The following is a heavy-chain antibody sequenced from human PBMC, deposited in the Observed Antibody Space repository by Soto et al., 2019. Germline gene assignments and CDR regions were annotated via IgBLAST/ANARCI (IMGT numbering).Heavy chain of an antibody. J-gene: IGHJ6*02. CDR3: ARQPTDILTYGMGV. CDR2: MRNDASNV. D-gene: IGHD3-9*01. V-gene: IGHV3-33*01. Sequence: QVQLVESGGGVVQPGRSLRLSCTASGFIFSNYGMHWVRQAPGKGLERVAVMRNDASNVHYGDSLESRVTISRDNSTSTVPLTTRPLRAEETPVYCWARQPTDILTYGMGVWGQGTTVSVSS. CDR1: GFIFSNYG.